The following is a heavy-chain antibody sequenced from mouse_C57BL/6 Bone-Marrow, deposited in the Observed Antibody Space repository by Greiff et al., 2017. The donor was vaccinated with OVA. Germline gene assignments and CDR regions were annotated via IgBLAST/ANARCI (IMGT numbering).Heavy chain of an antibody. Sequence: QVQLKQPGAELVKPGASVKLSCKASGYTFTSYWMHWVKQRPGQGLEWIGMIHPNSGSTNYNEKFKSKATLTVDKSSSTAYMQLSSLTSEDSAVYYCARGGLRRRDWFAYWGQGTLVTVSA. CDR2: IHPNSGST. CDR1: GYTFTSYW. V-gene: IGHV1-64*01. CDR3: ARGGLRRRDWFAY. J-gene: IGHJ3*01. D-gene: IGHD2-4*01.